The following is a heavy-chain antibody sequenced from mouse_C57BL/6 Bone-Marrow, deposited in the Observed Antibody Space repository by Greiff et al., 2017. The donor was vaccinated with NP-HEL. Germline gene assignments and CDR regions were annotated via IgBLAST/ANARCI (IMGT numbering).Heavy chain of an antibody. J-gene: IGHJ1*03. CDR2: INPNNGGT. Sequence: EVQLQQSGPELVKPGASVKIPCKASGYTFTDYNMDWVKQSHGKSLEWIGDINPNNGGTIYNQKFKGKATLTVDKSSSTAYIELRSLTSEDTAVYYCARLHRDGYGYFDVWGTGTTVTVSS. CDR3: ARLHRDGYGYFDV. CDR1: GYTFTDYN. V-gene: IGHV1-18*01. D-gene: IGHD2-3*01.